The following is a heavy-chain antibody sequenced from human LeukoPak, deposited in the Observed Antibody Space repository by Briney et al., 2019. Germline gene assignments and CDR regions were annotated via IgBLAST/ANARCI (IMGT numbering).Heavy chain of an antibody. CDR2: INPNSGGT. J-gene: IGHJ3*02. Sequence: ASVKVSCKASGYTFTGYYMNWVRQAPGQGLEWMGRINPNSGGTNYAQKFQGRGIMTRDTSISTAYMELRRLRSDDTAVYYCARVGDGLNDAFDIWGQGTMVTVSS. CDR3: ARVGDGLNDAFDI. V-gene: IGHV1-2*06. CDR1: GYTFTGYY. D-gene: IGHD5-24*01.